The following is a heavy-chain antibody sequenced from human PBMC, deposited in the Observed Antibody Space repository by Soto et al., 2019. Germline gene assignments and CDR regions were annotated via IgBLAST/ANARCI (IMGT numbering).Heavy chain of an antibody. J-gene: IGHJ6*02. CDR2: IYYSGST. CDR3: AIGASSWKASYYYGMDV. Sequence: QVQLQESGPGLVKPSQTLSLTCTVSGGSISSGGYYWSWIRQHPGKGLEWIGYIYYSGSTYYNPSLKSRVTISVDTSKNQFSLKLSSVTAADTAVYYCAIGASSWKASYYYGMDVWGQGTTVTVSS. CDR1: GGSISSGGYY. V-gene: IGHV4-31*03. D-gene: IGHD6-13*01.